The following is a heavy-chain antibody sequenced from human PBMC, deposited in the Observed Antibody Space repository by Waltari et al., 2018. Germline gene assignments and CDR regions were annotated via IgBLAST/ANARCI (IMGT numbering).Heavy chain of an antibody. Sequence: EVQLVESGGGLVQPGGSLRLSCAASGFTFSNSGMSWVRQAPGRGLEWLANIKEDGSATYSVDSVKGRFTISRDNAKNSLYVQMNNLRAEDTAVYYCAACIEVTGAYDFWGQGSLVTVSS. CDR2: IKEDGSAT. V-gene: IGHV3-7*01. CDR1: GFTFSNSG. D-gene: IGHD2-21*02. J-gene: IGHJ4*02. CDR3: AACIEVTGAYDF.